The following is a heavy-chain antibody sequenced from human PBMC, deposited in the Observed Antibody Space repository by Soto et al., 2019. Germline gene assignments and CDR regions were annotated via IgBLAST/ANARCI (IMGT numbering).Heavy chain of an antibody. D-gene: IGHD1-26*01. Sequence: ASVKVSCKASGGTFSSYAISWVRQAPGQGLEWMGGIIPIFGTANYAQKFQGRVTITADESTSIAYMELSSLRSEDTAVYYCARLVGATTHFDYWGQGTLVTVSS. V-gene: IGHV1-69*13. J-gene: IGHJ4*02. CDR1: GGTFSSYA. CDR3: ARLVGATTHFDY. CDR2: IIPIFGTA.